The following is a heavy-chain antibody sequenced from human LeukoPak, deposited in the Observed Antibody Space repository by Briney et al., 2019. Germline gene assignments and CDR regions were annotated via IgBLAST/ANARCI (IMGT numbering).Heavy chain of an antibody. CDR2: INPNSGGT. Sequence: GASVKVSCKASGYTFTGYYMHWVRQAPGQGLEWMGRINPNSGGTNYAQKFQGRVTMTRDTSISTAYMELSRLRSDDTAVYYCARDSWGSYYYGMDVWGQGTTVTVSS. CDR3: ARDSWGSYYYGMDV. D-gene: IGHD7-27*01. CDR1: GYTFTGYY. V-gene: IGHV1-2*06. J-gene: IGHJ6*02.